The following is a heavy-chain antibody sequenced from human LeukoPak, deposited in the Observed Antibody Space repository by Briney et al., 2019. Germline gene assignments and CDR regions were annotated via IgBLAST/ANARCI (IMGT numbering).Heavy chain of an antibody. D-gene: IGHD6-6*01. Sequence: SETLSLTCTVSGGSISSSSYYWGWIRQPPGKGLEWIGSIYYSGSTYYNPSLKSRVTISVDTSKNQFSLQLNSVTPEDTAVYYCAREIAARNWFDPWGQGTLVTVSS. CDR3: AREIAARNWFDP. CDR1: GGSISSSSYY. CDR2: IYYSGST. J-gene: IGHJ5*02. V-gene: IGHV4-39*07.